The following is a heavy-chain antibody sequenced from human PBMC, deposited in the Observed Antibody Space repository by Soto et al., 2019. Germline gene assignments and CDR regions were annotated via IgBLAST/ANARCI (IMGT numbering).Heavy chain of an antibody. CDR3: AKEGLYKTLDY. Sequence: QVQLVESGGGVVQPGRSLRLSCAASGFTFKSYGMHWVRQAPGKGLEWVAVISYDGNNKYYADSVKGRFTISRDISKNTLYLQLNSLRAEDTAVYYCAKEGLYKTLDYWGQGTLVTVSS. J-gene: IGHJ4*02. CDR2: ISYDGNNK. CDR1: GFTFKSYG. V-gene: IGHV3-30*18. D-gene: IGHD1-1*01.